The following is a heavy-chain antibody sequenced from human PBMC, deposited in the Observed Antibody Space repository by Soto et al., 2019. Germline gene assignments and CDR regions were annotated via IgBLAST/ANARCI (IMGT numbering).Heavy chain of an antibody. CDR3: ANRHYDSSGYLRN. V-gene: IGHV3-23*01. CDR2: ISVSGGST. Sequence: XGSLGLSFSASGFTFSSYTMGWVRQAPGKGPEWVSDISVSGGSTYYAESVKGRFTISRDNSKNKLYLQMTSLRAEDTAVYYCANRHYDSSGYLRNWGQGTLVTVSS. J-gene: IGHJ4*02. D-gene: IGHD3-22*01. CDR1: GFTFSSYT.